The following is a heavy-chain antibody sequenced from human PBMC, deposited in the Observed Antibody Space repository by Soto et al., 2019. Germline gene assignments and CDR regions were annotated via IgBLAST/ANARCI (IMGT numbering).Heavy chain of an antibody. CDR1: GGSFSGYY. CDR2: INHRGST. D-gene: IGHD3-9*01. CDR3: ARGDILTGDSV. Sequence: QVQLQQWGAGLLKPSETLSLTCAVYGGSFSGYYWSWIRQPPGKGLEWSGEINHRGSTNYNPSLKSRVTISVDTSKNQFALKLSSVTAADRAVYYCARGDILTGDSVWGQGTLVTVSS. J-gene: IGHJ4*02. V-gene: IGHV4-34*01.